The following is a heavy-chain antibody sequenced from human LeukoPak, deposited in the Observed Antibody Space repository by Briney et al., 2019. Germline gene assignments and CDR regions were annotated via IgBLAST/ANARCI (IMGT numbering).Heavy chain of an antibody. CDR3: AGDRKIYDILTGYPYRSDY. CDR2: ISSSGSTI. D-gene: IGHD3-9*01. Sequence: PGGSLRLSCAASGFTFSSYEMNWVRQAPGKGLEWVSYISSSGSTIYYADSVKGRFTISRDNAKNSLYLQMNSLRAEDTAVYYCAGDRKIYDILTGYPYRSDYWGQGTLVTVSS. V-gene: IGHV3-48*03. J-gene: IGHJ4*02. CDR1: GFTFSSYE.